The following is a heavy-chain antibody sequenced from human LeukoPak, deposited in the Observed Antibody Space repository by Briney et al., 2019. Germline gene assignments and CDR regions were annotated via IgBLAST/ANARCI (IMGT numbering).Heavy chain of an antibody. V-gene: IGHV3-7*01. CDR2: IKQDGSEK. CDR3: ARGWNYAFRFDY. J-gene: IGHJ4*02. CDR1: GFSFSDYW. Sequence: GGSLRLSCAASGFSFSDYWMTWVRQAPGKGLEWVAHIKQDGSEKYYVDSIKGRLTISRDNAKNLVYLQMNSLRAEDTAVYYCARGWNYAFRFDYWGQGTLVTVSS. D-gene: IGHD1-7*01.